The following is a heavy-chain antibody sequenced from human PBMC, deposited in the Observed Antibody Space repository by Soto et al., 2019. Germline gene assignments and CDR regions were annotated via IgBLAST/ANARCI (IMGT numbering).Heavy chain of an antibody. J-gene: IGHJ4*02. CDR2: INPNSGGT. D-gene: IGHD3-22*01. CDR1: GYTFTGYY. Sequence: GASVKVSCKASGYTFTGYYMHWVRQAPGQGLEWMGWINPNSGGTNYAQKFQGWVAMTTDTSISTAYMELSRLRSDDTAVYYCARGVRRYYDSSGYYFFDYWGQGTLVTVSS. V-gene: IGHV1-2*04. CDR3: ARGVRRYYDSSGYYFFDY.